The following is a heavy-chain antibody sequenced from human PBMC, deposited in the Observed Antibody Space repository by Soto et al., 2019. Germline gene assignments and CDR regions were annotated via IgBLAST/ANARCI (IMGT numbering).Heavy chain of an antibody. D-gene: IGHD6-6*01. CDR2: IYNAGGT. J-gene: IGHJ5*02. V-gene: IGHV4-31*03. Sequence: SLSLTCTVCGACIRSGCFYWTWIRQHPEPGLEGIGYIYNAGGTYRNGAIYYNPSLKSRVTISFDLSKNQFFLSLTSMTSADTAIYYCARDWSHSSASSGWFDPCGQRTLVTVSS. CDR1: GACIRSGCFY. CDR3: ARDWSHSSASSGWFDP.